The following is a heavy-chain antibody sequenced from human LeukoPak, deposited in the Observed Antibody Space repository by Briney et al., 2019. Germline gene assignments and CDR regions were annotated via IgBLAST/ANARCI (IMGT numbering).Heavy chain of an antibody. V-gene: IGHV1-2*02. CDR3: ARDLGSNFYYALDY. Sequence: ASGKVSCKASGYTFTGYYMHWVRQAPGQGLEWMGWINPNSGGTNYAQKFQGRVTMTRDTSISTAYMELSRLRSDDTAVYYCARDLGSNFYYALDYWGQGTLVTVSS. D-gene: IGHD3-22*01. J-gene: IGHJ4*02. CDR2: INPNSGGT. CDR1: GYTFTGYY.